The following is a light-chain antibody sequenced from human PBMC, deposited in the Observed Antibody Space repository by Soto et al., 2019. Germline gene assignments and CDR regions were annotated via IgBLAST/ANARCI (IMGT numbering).Light chain of an antibody. CDR2: AAS. V-gene: IGKV1-8*01. Sequence: IRMTQSPSSFSASTGDRVTITCRASQGVSSYLAWYQQKPGKAPKLLIYAASTLQSGVPSRFSGSGSGTDFTLTISSLQSEDFATYYCQHYYSYPWTFGQGTKVEIK. CDR1: QGVSSY. CDR3: QHYYSYPWT. J-gene: IGKJ1*01.